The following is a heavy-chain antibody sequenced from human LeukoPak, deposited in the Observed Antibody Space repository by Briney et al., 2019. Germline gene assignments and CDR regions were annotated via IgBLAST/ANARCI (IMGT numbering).Heavy chain of an antibody. CDR1: GFTVSSNY. Sequence: TGGSLRLSCAASGFTVSSNYMSWVRQAPGKGLEWVSVIYSGGSTYYADSVKGRFTISRDNSKNTLYLQMNSLRAEDTAVYCCARGPMDDNYYYYYGMDVWGKGTTVTVSS. J-gene: IGHJ6*04. D-gene: IGHD1-1*01. V-gene: IGHV3-53*01. CDR3: ARGPMDDNYYYYYGMDV. CDR2: IYSGGST.